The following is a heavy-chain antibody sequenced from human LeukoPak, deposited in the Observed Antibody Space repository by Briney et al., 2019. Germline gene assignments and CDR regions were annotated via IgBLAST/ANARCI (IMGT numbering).Heavy chain of an antibody. J-gene: IGHJ4*02. CDR2: IVASDNAI. V-gene: IGHV3-11*04. CDR1: GFTFSDYY. D-gene: IGHD5-24*01. Sequence: GGSLRLSCAASGFTFSDYYMSWIRQAPGKGLEWLSYIVASDNAIFYADSVKGRFAISRDNAKDLLYLQMNSLRAEDTAVYYCARHSRDGYDYWGQGTLVTVSS. CDR3: ARHSRDGYDY.